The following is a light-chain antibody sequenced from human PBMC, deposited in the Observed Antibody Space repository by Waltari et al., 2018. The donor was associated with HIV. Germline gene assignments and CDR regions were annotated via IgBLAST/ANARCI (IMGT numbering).Light chain of an antibody. CDR2: DAS. J-gene: IGKJ2*01. V-gene: IGKV3-11*01. CDR1: QIVSSN. Sequence: EIVLTQSPATLSLSPGDRATLSCRASQIVSSNSAWYQQKPGQGPRLLRLDASNRASGSPPRFSGSGSGTDFTLTISSLEPEDFAVYYCQQRSNWPPVYTFGQGTKLGIK. CDR3: QQRSNWPPVYT.